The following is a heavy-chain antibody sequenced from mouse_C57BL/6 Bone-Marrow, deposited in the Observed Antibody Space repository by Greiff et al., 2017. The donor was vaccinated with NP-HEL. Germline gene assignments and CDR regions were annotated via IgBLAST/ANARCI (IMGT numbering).Heavy chain of an antibody. CDR3: ASEDYYGSSAWFAY. V-gene: IGHV1-69*01. Sequence: QVQLQQPGAELVMPGASVKLSCKASGYTFTSYWMHWVKQRPGQGLEWIGEIDPSDSYTNYNQKFKGKATLTVDKSSSPAYMQLSSLTSEDAAVEYCASEDYYGSSAWFAYWGQGTLVTVSA. CDR2: IDPSDSYT. J-gene: IGHJ3*01. CDR1: GYTFTSYW. D-gene: IGHD1-1*01.